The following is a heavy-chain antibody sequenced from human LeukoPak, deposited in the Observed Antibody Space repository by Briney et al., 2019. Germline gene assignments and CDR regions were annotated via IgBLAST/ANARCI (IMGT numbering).Heavy chain of an antibody. Sequence: KPSETLSLTCAVYGGSFSGYYWSWIRQPPGKGLEWIGEINHSGSTNYNPSLKSRVTISVDTSKNQFSLKLSSVTAADTAVYYCARDTDLNYYDSSGYYYWGQGTLVTVSS. D-gene: IGHD3-22*01. J-gene: IGHJ4*02. V-gene: IGHV4-34*01. CDR1: GGSFSGYY. CDR2: INHSGST. CDR3: ARDTDLNYYDSSGYYY.